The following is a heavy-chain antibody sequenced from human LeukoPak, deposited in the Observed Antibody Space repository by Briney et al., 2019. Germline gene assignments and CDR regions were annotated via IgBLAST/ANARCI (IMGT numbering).Heavy chain of an antibody. CDR2: ISGFNGDT. CDR1: GYRFTTYG. Sequence: ASVKVSCKASGYRFTTYGISWVRLAPGQGLEWMGWISGFNGDTTYAQKFQGRVTMTTDTSTTTSYMELTSLRSDDTAVYYCARDTPLGARIFDYWGQGTLVTVPS. CDR3: ARDTPLGARIFDY. J-gene: IGHJ4*02. D-gene: IGHD6-6*01. V-gene: IGHV1-18*01.